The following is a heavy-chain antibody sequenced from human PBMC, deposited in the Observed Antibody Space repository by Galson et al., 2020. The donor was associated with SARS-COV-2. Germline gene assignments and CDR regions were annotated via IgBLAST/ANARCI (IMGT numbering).Heavy chain of an antibody. CDR3: ARDSQGGNDYNYLLF. V-gene: IGHV1-46*01. CDR2: INPSGGGT. CDR1: GYTFTSYY. Sequence: SVNVSCKASGYTFTSYYIHWVRQAPGQGLEWMGIINPSGGGTTYAQKFQGRVTMTRDTSTSTVYMELSSLRSEDTAVYYCARDSQGGNDYNYLLFWGQGTLVTVSS. D-gene: IGHD4-4*01. J-gene: IGHJ4*02.